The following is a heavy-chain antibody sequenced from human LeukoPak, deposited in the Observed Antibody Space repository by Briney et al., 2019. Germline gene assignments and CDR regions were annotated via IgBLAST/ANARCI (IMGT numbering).Heavy chain of an antibody. CDR2: INPNSGGT. CDR3: ARDFMVRGVITFG. Sequence: ASVKVSCKASGYTFTGYYMHWVRQAPGQGLEWMGWINPNSGGTNYAQKFQGRVTMTRDTSISTAYMELSRLRSDDTAVCYCARDFMVRGVITFGWGQGTLVTVSS. CDR1: GYTFTGYY. D-gene: IGHD3-10*01. J-gene: IGHJ4*02. V-gene: IGHV1-2*02.